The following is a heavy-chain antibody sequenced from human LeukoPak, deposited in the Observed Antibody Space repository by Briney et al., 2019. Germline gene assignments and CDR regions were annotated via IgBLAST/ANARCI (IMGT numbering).Heavy chain of an antibody. D-gene: IGHD1-14*01. V-gene: IGHV3-66*01. CDR1: GFTVSDYY. CDR3: ASATGGY. Sequence: GGSLRLSCAASGFTVSDYYMSWVRQAPGKGLEWVSVIYTDGSTYHADSVKGRFTISRDNSKSTLYLQMNSLGAEDTAVYYCASATGGYWGQGTLVTVSS. CDR2: IYTDGST. J-gene: IGHJ4*02.